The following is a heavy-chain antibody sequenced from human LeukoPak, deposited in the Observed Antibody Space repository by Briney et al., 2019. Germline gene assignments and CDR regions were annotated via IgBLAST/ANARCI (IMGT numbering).Heavy chain of an antibody. CDR3: ARALVALEILIVDP. D-gene: IGHD1-1*01. CDR1: GYTFTGYY. J-gene: IGHJ5*02. CDR2: INPNSGGT. V-gene: IGHV1-2*02. Sequence: ASVKLSCKASGYTFTGYYMHWVRQAPGQGLEWMGWINPNSGGTNYAQKFQGRVTMTRDTSISTAYMELSRLRSDDTAVYYCARALVALEILIVDPWGQGTLVTVSS.